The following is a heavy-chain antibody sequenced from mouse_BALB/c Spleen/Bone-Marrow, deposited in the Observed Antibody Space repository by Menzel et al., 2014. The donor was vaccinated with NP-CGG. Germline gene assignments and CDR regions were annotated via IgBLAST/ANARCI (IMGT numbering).Heavy chain of an antibody. J-gene: IGHJ4*01. V-gene: IGHV5-6*02. CDR1: GFTFSNYG. CDR2: INSGGSYT. D-gene: IGHD1-1*01. CDR3: ARGGCTVSRRGDPVEY. Sequence: DVMLVESGGDLVKPGGSLRLSCAASGFTFSNYGMSWVRQTPDKRLEWVATINSGGSYTYYPDSVKGRFTISRDNAKNTLCVQMKGVKTEETAIYYSARGGCTVSRRGDPVEYRGEGASVAVSS.